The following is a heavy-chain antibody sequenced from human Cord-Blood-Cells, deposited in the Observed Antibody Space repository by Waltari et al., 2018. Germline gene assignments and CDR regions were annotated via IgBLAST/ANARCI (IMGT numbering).Heavy chain of an antibody. Sequence: QVQLVQSGAEVKKPGSSVKVSCKASGGTFSSYAISWVRQAPGQGLEGMGGIIPIFGTANYAQKFQGRVTITADESTSTAYMELSSLRSEDTAVYYCARTTGSIVVVPAARGAFDIWGQGTMVTVSS. D-gene: IGHD2-2*01. CDR3: ARTTGSIVVVPAARGAFDI. V-gene: IGHV1-69*01. CDR2: IIPIFGTA. J-gene: IGHJ3*02. CDR1: GGTFSSYA.